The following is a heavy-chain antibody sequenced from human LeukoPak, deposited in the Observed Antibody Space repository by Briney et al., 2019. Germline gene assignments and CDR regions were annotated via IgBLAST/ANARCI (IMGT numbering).Heavy chain of an antibody. Sequence: GGSLRLSCVASGFTFSTYAMSWVRQAPGKGLEWVSCISGPGTSTYYADSVKGRVTMSRDNSKNTIFMQMSSLRAEDTAVYYCAKDADDYVSYFDYWGQGTLVAVSS. CDR2: ISGPGTST. D-gene: IGHD4-17*01. J-gene: IGHJ4*02. CDR3: AKDADDYVSYFDY. V-gene: IGHV3-23*01. CDR1: GFTFSTYA.